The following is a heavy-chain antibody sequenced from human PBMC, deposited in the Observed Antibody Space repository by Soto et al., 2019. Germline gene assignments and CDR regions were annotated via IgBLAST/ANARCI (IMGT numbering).Heavy chain of an antibody. Sequence: GSVKVYFKTAGYSFTGDYIDCGRQAPGQGLEWMGWIKPNSVGTNYAQKFQDRVTMTRDTSISTAYMELSSLRSDDTAVYYCAREPMVRAAHGFDIWGQGTMVTVSS. D-gene: IGHD3-10*01. CDR2: IKPNSVGT. CDR3: AREPMVRAAHGFDI. J-gene: IGHJ3*02. V-gene: IGHV1-2*02. CDR1: GYSFTGDY.